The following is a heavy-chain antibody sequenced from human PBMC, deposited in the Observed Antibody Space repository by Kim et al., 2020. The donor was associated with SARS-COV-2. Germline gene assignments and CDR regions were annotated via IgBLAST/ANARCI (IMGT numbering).Heavy chain of an antibody. CDR3: ARSSLLDFDY. D-gene: IGHD3-16*02. CDR2: GGT. J-gene: IGHJ4*02. Sequence: GGTNYAQEFQGRVTMTRDTSISTVYLELTSLRSDDTAVYYCARSSLLDFDYWGQGTLVTVSS. V-gene: IGHV1-2*02.